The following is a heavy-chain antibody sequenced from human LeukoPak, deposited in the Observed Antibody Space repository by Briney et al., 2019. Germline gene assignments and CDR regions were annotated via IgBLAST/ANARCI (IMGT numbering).Heavy chain of an antibody. V-gene: IGHV1-2*02. J-gene: IGHJ4*02. CDR3: ARGSRGVVVVAAISL. D-gene: IGHD2-15*01. Sequence: ASVKVSCKASGYTFTGYYMHWVRQAPGQGLEWMGWINPNSGGTNYAQKFQGRVTMTRDTSISTAYMELSSLRSDDTAVYYCARGSRGVVVVAAISLWGQGTLVTVSS. CDR2: INPNSGGT. CDR1: GYTFTGYY.